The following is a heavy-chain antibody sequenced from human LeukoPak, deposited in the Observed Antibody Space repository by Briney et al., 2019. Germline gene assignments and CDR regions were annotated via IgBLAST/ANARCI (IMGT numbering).Heavy chain of an antibody. CDR2: IIPIFGTA. J-gene: IGHJ4*02. CDR3: ARTYCSSTSCYHFDY. Sequence: ASVKVSCKASGGTFSSYAISWVRRAPGQGLEWMGGIIPIFGTANYAQKFQGRVTITADESTSTAYMELSSLRSEDTAVYYCARTYCSSTSCYHFDYWGQGTLVTVSS. V-gene: IGHV1-69*01. CDR1: GGTFSSYA. D-gene: IGHD2-2*01.